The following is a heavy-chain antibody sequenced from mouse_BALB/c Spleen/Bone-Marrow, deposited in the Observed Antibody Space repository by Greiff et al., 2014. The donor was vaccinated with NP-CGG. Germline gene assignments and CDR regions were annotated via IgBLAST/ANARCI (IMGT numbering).Heavy chain of an antibody. CDR1: GYTFSSYW. V-gene: IGHV1-9*01. Sequence: VQLQQSGAELMKPGASVKISCKATGYTFSSYWIEWVKQRPGHGLEWIGEILPGRGSIYYNEKFKGKATFTSDTSSNTAYMQLSSLTSEDSAVYYCARWDTTAMDYWGQGTSVTVSS. D-gene: IGHD1-1*01. J-gene: IGHJ4*01. CDR2: ILPGRGSI. CDR3: ARWDTTAMDY.